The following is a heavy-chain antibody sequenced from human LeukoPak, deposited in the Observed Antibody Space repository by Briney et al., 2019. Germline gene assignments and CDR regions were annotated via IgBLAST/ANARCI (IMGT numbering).Heavy chain of an antibody. CDR2: IYYSGTT. Sequence: PSETLSLTCTVSGGSISSSSYYWGWIRQPPGKGLEWIGSIYYSGTTYYSPSLKSRVTISVDTSKNQLFLQLNSVTAADTAIYYCARRAYSSSHFPATWFDPWGQGALVTVSS. D-gene: IGHD6-6*01. V-gene: IGHV4-39*01. CDR1: GGSISSSSYY. CDR3: ARRAYSSSHFPATWFDP. J-gene: IGHJ5*02.